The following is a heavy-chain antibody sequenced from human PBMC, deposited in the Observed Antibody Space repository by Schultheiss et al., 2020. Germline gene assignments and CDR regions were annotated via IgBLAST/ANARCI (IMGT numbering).Heavy chain of an antibody. CDR3: ASSYHHCSGGSCYGGYYYMDV. CDR1: GFTFSSYA. J-gene: IGHJ6*03. D-gene: IGHD2-15*01. Sequence: GGSLRLSCAASGFTFSSYAMHWVRQAPGKGLEWVAVISYDGSNKYYADSVKGRFTISRDNSKNTLYLQMNSLRAEDTAVYYCASSYHHCSGGSCYGGYYYMDVWGKGTTVTVSS. V-gene: IGHV3-30-3*01. CDR2: ISYDGSNK.